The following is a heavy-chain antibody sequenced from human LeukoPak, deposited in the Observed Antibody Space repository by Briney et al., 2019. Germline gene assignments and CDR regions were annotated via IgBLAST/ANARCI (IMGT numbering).Heavy chain of an antibody. CDR3: ASLSSASRLDY. Sequence: PSETLSLTCTGSGGSISSYYWSWIRQPPGKGLEWIGYIYYSGSTNYNPSLKSRVTISVDTSKNQFYLKLSSVTAADTSVYYCASLSSASRLDYWGQGTLVTVSS. D-gene: IGHD6-6*01. J-gene: IGHJ4*02. CDR1: GGSISSYY. V-gene: IGHV4-59*01. CDR2: IYYSGST.